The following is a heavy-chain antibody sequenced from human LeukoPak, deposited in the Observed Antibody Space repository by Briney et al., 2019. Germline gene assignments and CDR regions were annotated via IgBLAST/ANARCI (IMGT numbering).Heavy chain of an antibody. V-gene: IGHV1-8*01. CDR3: ARGRRGARRQQLWRTYYYYGMDV. CDR1: GYTFTSYD. CDR2: MNPNSGNT. D-gene: IGHD5-18*01. Sequence: GASVKVSCKASGYTFTSYDINWVRQATGQGLEWMGWMNPNSGNTGYAQKFQGRVTMTRNTSISTAYMELSSLRSEDTAVYYCARGRRGARRQQLWRTYYYYGMDVWGQGTTVTVSS. J-gene: IGHJ6*02.